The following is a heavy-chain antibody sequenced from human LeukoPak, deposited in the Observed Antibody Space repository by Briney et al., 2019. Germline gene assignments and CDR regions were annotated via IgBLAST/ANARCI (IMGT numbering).Heavy chain of an antibody. V-gene: IGHV3-33*01. CDR3: AREIAVAGIGGGFDC. Sequence: TGGSLRLTCAASGFTISSYGMHWIRQAPGKGLEWVAVIWYDGSNKYYADSVKGGFTISRDNSKNTLYLQMNSLRAEDTAVYYCAREIAVAGIGGGFDCWGQGTLVTVSS. CDR2: IWYDGSNK. CDR1: GFTISSYG. D-gene: IGHD6-19*01. J-gene: IGHJ4*02.